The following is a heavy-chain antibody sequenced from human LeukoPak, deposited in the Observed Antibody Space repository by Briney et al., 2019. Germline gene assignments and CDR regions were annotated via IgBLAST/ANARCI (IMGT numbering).Heavy chain of an antibody. V-gene: IGHV3-21*01. D-gene: IGHD6-13*01. Sequence: PGGSLRRSCAASGLTFSSYSRNWVRQAPGKGLEWVSFISTSSSYIYYADSVRGRFTISRDNAKNSLYLQMNSLRAEDTAVYYCATSPGLGYSSTLTGVDYWGQGTLVTVSS. CDR3: ATSPGLGYSSTLTGVDY. J-gene: IGHJ4*02. CDR1: GLTFSSYS. CDR2: ISTSSSYI.